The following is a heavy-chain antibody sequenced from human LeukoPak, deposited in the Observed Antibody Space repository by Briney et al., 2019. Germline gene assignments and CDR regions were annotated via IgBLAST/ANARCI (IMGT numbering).Heavy chain of an antibody. V-gene: IGHV4-39*01. Sequence: SETLSLTCTVSGGSISSSSYYWGWIRQPPGKGLEWIGSIYYSGSTYYNPSLKSRVTISVDTPKNQFSLKLSSVTAADTAVYYCARQGLGLWFGEPPHYCYYGMDVWGQGTTVTVSS. D-gene: IGHD3-10*01. CDR3: ARQGLGLWFGEPPHYCYYGMDV. J-gene: IGHJ6*02. CDR1: GGSISSSSYY. CDR2: IYYSGST.